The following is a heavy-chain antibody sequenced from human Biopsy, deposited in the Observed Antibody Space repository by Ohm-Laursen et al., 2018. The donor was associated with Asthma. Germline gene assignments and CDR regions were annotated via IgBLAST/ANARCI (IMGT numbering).Heavy chain of an antibody. J-gene: IGHJ6*02. D-gene: IGHD1-1*01. V-gene: IGHV3-33*08. CDR2: IWYDGGYK. Sequence: SLRLSCTASAFTFSRYGIHWVRQAPGKGLEWVAVIWYDGGYKDNVDSVKGRFTISRDNSKNTLYLQMNSLRAEDTAVYYCARDLGTTRMDVWGQGTTVTVSS. CDR3: ARDLGTTRMDV. CDR1: AFTFSRYG.